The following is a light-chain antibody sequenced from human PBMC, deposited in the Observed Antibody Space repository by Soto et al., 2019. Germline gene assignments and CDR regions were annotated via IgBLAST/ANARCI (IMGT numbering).Light chain of an antibody. CDR3: AAWHDSLNGPV. V-gene: IGLV1-44*01. CDR1: SSNIGSNT. J-gene: IGLJ1*01. CDR2: SNN. Sequence: QSVLTQPPSASGTPGQRVTISCSGSSSNIGSNTVNWYQQLPETAPKLLIYSNNQRPSGVPDRFSGSKSGTSASLAISGLQSEDEADYYCAAWHDSLNGPVSGTGTKVTVL.